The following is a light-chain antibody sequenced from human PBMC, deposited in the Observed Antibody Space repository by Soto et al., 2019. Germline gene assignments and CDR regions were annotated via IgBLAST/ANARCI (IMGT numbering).Light chain of an antibody. CDR3: QQYNSYPWT. V-gene: IGKV1-5*03. CDR2: NAS. CDR1: QKISTW. Sequence: DIQMTQSPSPLSASLGDRVPITCRASQKISTWLAWYQQKPGKAPKLLIYNASSLKSGVPSRFSGSGSGTDFTLTISSLQPEDFATYYCQQYNSYPWTFGQGTKVDIK. J-gene: IGKJ1*01.